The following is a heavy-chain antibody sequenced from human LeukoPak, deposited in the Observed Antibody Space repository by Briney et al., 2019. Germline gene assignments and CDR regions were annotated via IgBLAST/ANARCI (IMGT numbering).Heavy chain of an antibody. J-gene: IGHJ4*02. CDR2: IDPSDSYT. V-gene: IGHV5-10-1*01. CDR3: AGMYSSSWWSIDY. D-gene: IGHD6-13*01. Sequence: GESLKISCKGSGYSFTSYWISWVRQMPGKGLEWMGRIDPSDSYTNYSPSFQGHVTISVDKSISTAYLQWSSLKASDTAMYYCAGMYSSSWWSIDYWGQGTLVTVSS. CDR1: GYSFTSYW.